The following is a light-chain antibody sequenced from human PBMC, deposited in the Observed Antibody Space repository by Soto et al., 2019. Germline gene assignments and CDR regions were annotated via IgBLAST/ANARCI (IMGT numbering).Light chain of an antibody. CDR2: GTS. V-gene: IGKV3-20*01. CDR3: QEYGRSPNT. Sequence: EIVLTQSPGTLSLSPGERATLSCRASQSVSSSYLAWYQQKPGQAPRLLIYGTSSRATGIPDRFSGSGSGTDVTLTISRLEPEDFAVYYFQEYGRSPNTFGQGTKVEIK. J-gene: IGKJ1*01. CDR1: QSVSSSY.